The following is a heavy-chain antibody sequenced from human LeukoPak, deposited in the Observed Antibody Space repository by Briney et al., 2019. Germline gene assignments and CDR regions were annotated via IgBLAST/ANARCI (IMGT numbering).Heavy chain of an antibody. J-gene: IGHJ4*02. CDR1: GYTFTSYY. Sequence: ASVKVSCKASGYTFTSYYMHWVRQAPGQGLEWMGIINPSGGSTSYAQKFQGRVTMTRDTSTSTVYMELSSLRSEDTAVYYCARGDYIFGVVTSFDYWGQGTLVTVSS. V-gene: IGHV1-46*01. D-gene: IGHD3-3*02. CDR3: ARGDYIFGVVTSFDY. CDR2: INPSGGST.